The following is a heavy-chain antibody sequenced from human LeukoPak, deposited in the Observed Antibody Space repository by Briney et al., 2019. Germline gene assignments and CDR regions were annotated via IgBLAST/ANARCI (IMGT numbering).Heavy chain of an antibody. CDR3: ASSGGESDY. V-gene: IGHV4-34*01. CDR1: GGSFSGYY. D-gene: IGHD3-10*01. J-gene: IGHJ4*02. CDR2: INHSGST. Sequence: SETLSLTCAVYGGSFSGYYWSWIRQPPGKGLEWIGEINHSGSTNYNPSLKSRVTISVDTSKNQFSLKLSSVTAADTAVYYCASSGGESDYWGQGTLVTVSS.